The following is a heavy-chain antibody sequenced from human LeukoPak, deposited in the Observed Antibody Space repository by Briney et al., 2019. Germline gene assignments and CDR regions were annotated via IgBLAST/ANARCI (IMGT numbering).Heavy chain of an antibody. J-gene: IGHJ5*02. D-gene: IGHD3-3*01. CDR3: ARACRLRFLEWLLRNGNWFDP. CDR2: INHSGST. V-gene: IGHV4-34*01. CDR1: GGSFSGYY. Sequence: SETLSLTCAVYGGSFSGYYWSWIRQPPGKGLEWIGEINHSGSTNYNPSLKSRATISVDTSKNQFSLKLSSVTAADTAVYYCARACRLRFLEWLLRNGNWFDPWGQGTLVTVSS.